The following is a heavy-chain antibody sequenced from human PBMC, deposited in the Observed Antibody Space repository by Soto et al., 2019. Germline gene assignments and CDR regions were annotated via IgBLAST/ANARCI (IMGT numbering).Heavy chain of an antibody. J-gene: IGHJ6*02. CDR1: GFIFSNYS. V-gene: IGHV3-33*01. Sequence: AGSLTLSCAASGFIFSNYSMHCVRQAPGKGLEWVAIIDDISKYYANSVKGRFTISRDNSKNTLYLQINSLGAEDTAVYYCARDFVDFWSAYRGGGRGAFGMDVWGQGTTVTVSS. CDR3: ARDFVDFWSAYRGGGRGAFGMDV. CDR2: IDDISK. D-gene: IGHD3-3*01.